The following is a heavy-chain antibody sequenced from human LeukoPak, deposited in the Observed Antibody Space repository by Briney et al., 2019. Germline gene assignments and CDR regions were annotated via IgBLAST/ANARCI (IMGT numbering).Heavy chain of an antibody. CDR2: IYDSGST. CDR3: ATGETGSTLGGY. J-gene: IGHJ4*01. Sequence: PETLSLTCTVSGGPLSAYYWTWIRQPPGKGLEWIGYIYDSGSTNYNPSLKSRVTISVDTSKNQFSLKLTSVTAADTAVYYCATGETGSTLGGYWGHGTLVSVSS. D-gene: IGHD1-1*01. CDR1: GGPLSAYY. V-gene: IGHV4-59*01.